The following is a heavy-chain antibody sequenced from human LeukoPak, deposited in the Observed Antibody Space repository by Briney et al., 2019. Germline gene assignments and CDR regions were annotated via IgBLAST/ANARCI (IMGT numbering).Heavy chain of an antibody. Sequence: GGSLRLSCAASGFTFSGSAMHWVRQASGKGLEWVGRIRSKANSYATAYAASVKGRFTISRDDSKNTAYLQMNSLKTEDTAVYYCARDARYLGYCSGGSCYPHGYFQHWGQGTLVAVSS. V-gene: IGHV3-73*01. D-gene: IGHD2-15*01. J-gene: IGHJ1*01. CDR2: IRSKANSYAT. CDR1: GFTFSGSA. CDR3: ARDARYLGYCSGGSCYPHGYFQH.